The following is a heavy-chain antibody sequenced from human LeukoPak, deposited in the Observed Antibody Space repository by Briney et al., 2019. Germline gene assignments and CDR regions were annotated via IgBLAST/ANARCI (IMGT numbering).Heavy chain of an antibody. D-gene: IGHD1-26*01. Sequence: PGGSLRLSCAASRFTFSSYGMHWVRQAPGKGLEWVAFTRYDGSNKYYADSVKGRFTISRDNSKNTLYLQMNSLRAEDTAVYYCAKGGSYGPLRYYYMDVWGKGTTVTLSS. CDR3: AKGGSYGPLRYYYMDV. CDR2: TRYDGSNK. J-gene: IGHJ6*03. V-gene: IGHV3-30*02. CDR1: RFTFSSYG.